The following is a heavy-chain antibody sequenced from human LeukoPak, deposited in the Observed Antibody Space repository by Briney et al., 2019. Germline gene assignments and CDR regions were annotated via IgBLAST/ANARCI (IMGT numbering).Heavy chain of an antibody. V-gene: IGHV4-38-2*02. J-gene: IGHJ5*02. CDR1: GYSISSGYY. Sequence: SETLSLTCTVSGYSISSGYYWGWIRQPPGKGLEWIGSIYHSGSTYYNPSLKSRVTISVDTSKNQFSLKLSSVTAADTAVYYCARSGITIFGVVRKDNWFDPWGQGTLVTVSS. D-gene: IGHD3-3*01. CDR3: ARSGITIFGVVRKDNWFDP. CDR2: IYHSGST.